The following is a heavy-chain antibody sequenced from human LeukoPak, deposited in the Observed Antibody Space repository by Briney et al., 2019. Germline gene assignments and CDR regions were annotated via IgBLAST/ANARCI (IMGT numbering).Heavy chain of an antibody. V-gene: IGHV3-30*02. J-gene: IGHJ4*02. Sequence: PGGSLRLSCAASGFTFSSYGMHWVRQAPGKGLEWVAFIRYDGSNKYYADSVKGRFTISRDNSKNTLYLQMNSLRAEDTAVYYCAKDRSPYSSKDVCDYWGQGTLVTVSS. CDR3: AKDRSPYSSKDVCDY. CDR2: IRYDGSNK. CDR1: GFTFSSYG. D-gene: IGHD6-13*01.